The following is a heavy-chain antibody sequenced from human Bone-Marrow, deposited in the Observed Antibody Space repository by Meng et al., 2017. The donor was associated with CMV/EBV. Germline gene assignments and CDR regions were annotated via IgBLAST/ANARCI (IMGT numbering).Heavy chain of an antibody. CDR2: IYSGGST. Sequence: GGSLRLSCAASGFTVSSNYMSWVRQAPGKGLEWVSVIYSGGSTYYADSVKGRFTISRDNSKNTLYLQMNSLRAEDTAVYYCARSLRDAYFDYWGQGTLVTAPQ. V-gene: IGHV3-66*02. J-gene: IGHJ4*02. CDR1: GFTVSSNY. CDR3: ARSLRDAYFDY.